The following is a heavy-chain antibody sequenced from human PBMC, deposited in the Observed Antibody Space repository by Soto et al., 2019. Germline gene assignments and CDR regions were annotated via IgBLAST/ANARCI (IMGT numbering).Heavy chain of an antibody. Sequence: EVQLVESGGGLVQPGGSLRLSCAASGFTFSSYWMHWVRQVAGKGLVWVSHIKHDGSTTNYADSVKGRFTISRDNAKNTLYLQMNSLRVEDKAVYYCARSISGSYDRWGQGTLVTVSS. CDR3: ARSISGSYDR. J-gene: IGHJ4*02. V-gene: IGHV3-74*01. CDR1: GFTFSSYW. CDR2: IKHDGSTT. D-gene: IGHD1-26*01.